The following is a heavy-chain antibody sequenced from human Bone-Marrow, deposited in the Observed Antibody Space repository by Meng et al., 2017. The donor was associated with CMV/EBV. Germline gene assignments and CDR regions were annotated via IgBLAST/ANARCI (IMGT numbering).Heavy chain of an antibody. CDR1: GFTFSSYS. Sequence: GESLKISCAASGFTFSSYSMNWVRQAPGKGLEWVSSISSSSSYIYYADSVKGRFTISRDNAKNSLYLQMNSLRAEDTAVYYCARGSNWFDPWGQGTRVTVSS. CDR2: ISSSSSYI. V-gene: IGHV3-21*01. CDR3: ARGSNWFDP. J-gene: IGHJ5*02. D-gene: IGHD3-10*01.